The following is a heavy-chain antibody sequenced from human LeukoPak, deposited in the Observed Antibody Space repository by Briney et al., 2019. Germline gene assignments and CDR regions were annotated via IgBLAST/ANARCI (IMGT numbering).Heavy chain of an antibody. CDR2: ISAYNGNT. V-gene: IGHV1-18*01. J-gene: IGHJ4*02. CDR3: ARDSITMVRGDGKGRYFDY. Sequence: ASEKVSCKASGYTFTSYGISWVRQAPGQPLEWMGWISAYNGNTNYAQKLQGRVTMTTDTSTSTAYMELRSLRSDDTAVYYCARDSITMVRGDGKGRYFDYWGQGTLVTVSS. D-gene: IGHD3-10*01. CDR1: GYTFTSYG.